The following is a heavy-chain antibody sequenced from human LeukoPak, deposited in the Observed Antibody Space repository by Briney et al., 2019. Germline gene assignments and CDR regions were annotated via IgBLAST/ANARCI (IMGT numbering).Heavy chain of an antibody. CDR1: GYTFTSYD. CDR2: MNPNSGNT. V-gene: IGHV1-8*03. Sequence: ASVKVSCKASGYTFTSYDINWVRQATGQGLEWMGWMNPNSGNTGYAQKFQGRVTITRNTSISTAYMELSSLRSEDTAVYYCARGPLDSSSSDFDYWGQGTLVTVSS. J-gene: IGHJ4*02. D-gene: IGHD6-6*01. CDR3: ARGPLDSSSSDFDY.